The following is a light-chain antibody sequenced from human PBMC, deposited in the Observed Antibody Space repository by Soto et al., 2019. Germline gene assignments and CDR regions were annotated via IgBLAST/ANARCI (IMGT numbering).Light chain of an antibody. V-gene: IGLV2-23*02. J-gene: IGLJ2*01. CDR1: HSDVGNYNL. CDR3: CSYVGSSTLV. Sequence: QSALTQPASVSGSPGQSITISCTGTHSDVGNYNLVSWYQQHPGKAPKFLIYEVTNRPSGVTNRCSGSKSGNTASLTSSGLQAEDEADYYCCSYVGSSTLVFVAGTKLTAL. CDR2: EVT.